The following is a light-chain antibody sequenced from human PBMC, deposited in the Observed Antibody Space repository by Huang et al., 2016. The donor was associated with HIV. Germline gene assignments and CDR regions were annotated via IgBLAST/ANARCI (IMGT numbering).Light chain of an antibody. CDR3: QQSARTPRT. Sequence: DIQITQSPSSLSASVGDTVIITCRASQKIKRYLNWYQQEPGKAPKLLISAASNLQSGVGSTFSGSGSGTDFTLTINSLQPEDSATYYCQQSARTPRTFGQGTKLEI. V-gene: IGKV1-39*01. CDR2: AAS. J-gene: IGKJ2*01. CDR1: QKIKRY.